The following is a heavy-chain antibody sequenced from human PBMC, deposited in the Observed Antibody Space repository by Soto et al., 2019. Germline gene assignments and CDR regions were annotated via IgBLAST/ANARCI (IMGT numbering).Heavy chain of an antibody. CDR3: AIASGSITMVRGVIYGPIDY. Sequence: SVKVSCKASGGTFSSYTISWVRQAPGQGLEWMGRIIPILGIANYAQKFQGRVTITVDKSTSTAYMELSSLRSEDTAVYYCAIASGSITMVRGVIYGPIDYWGQGTLVTVSS. CDR1: GGTFSSYT. CDR2: IIPILGIA. J-gene: IGHJ4*02. V-gene: IGHV1-69*02. D-gene: IGHD3-10*01.